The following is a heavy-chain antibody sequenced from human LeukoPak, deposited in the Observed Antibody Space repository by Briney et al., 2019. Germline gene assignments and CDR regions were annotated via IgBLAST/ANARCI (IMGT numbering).Heavy chain of an antibody. J-gene: IGHJ5*02. CDR2: ISSSSSYI. CDR1: GFTFSSYS. D-gene: IGHD1-26*01. CDR3: AKRQGPASGSYDWFDP. V-gene: IGHV3-21*01. Sequence: PGGSLRLFCAASGFTFSSYSMNWVRQAPGKGLEWVSSISSSSSYIYYADSVKGRFTISRDNAKNSLYLQMNSLRAEKTAVYYWAKRQGPASGSYDWFDPWGQGTLVTVSS.